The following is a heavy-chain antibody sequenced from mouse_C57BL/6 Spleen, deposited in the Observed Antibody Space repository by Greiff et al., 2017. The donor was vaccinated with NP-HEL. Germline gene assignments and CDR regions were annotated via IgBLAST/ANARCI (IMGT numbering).Heavy chain of an antibody. CDR1: GYTFTDYY. V-gene: IGHV1-19*01. CDR3: ARSNITTVVDWYFDV. J-gene: IGHJ1*03. D-gene: IGHD1-1*01. Sequence: EVQLQQSGPVLVKPGASVKMSCKASGYTFTDYYMNWVKQSHGKSLEWIGVINPYNGGTSYNQKFKGKATLTVDKSSSTAYMELNSLTSEDSAVYYCARSNITTVVDWYFDVWGTGTTVTVSS. CDR2: INPYNGGT.